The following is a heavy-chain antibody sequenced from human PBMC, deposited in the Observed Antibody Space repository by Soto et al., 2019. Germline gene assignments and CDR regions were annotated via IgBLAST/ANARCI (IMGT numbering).Heavy chain of an antibody. V-gene: IGHV4-31*03. J-gene: IGHJ6*02. CDR3: ARHNYDSSGTAVDV. D-gene: IGHD3-22*01. CDR2: IYYSGST. CDR1: GGSISSGGYY. Sequence: SETLSLTCTVSGGSISSGGYYWSWIRQHPGKGLEWIGYIYYSGSTYYNPSLKSRVTISVGTSKNQFSLKLSSVTAADTAVYYCARHNYDSSGTAVDVWGQGTTVTVSS.